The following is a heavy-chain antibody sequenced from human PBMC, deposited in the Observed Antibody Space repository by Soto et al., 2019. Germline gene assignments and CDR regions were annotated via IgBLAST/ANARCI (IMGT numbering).Heavy chain of an antibody. Sequence: QVQLVQSGAEVKKPGASVKVSCKASGYTFTGYYMHWVRQAPGQGLEWMGWINPNSGGTNYAQKFQGWVTMTRDTSISTAYMEPSRLRSDDTAVYYCARGYYDFWSGYYTFEYYFDYWGQGTLVTVSS. CDR3: ARGYYDFWSGYYTFEYYFDY. CDR2: INPNSGGT. CDR1: GYTFTGYY. V-gene: IGHV1-2*04. D-gene: IGHD3-3*01. J-gene: IGHJ4*02.